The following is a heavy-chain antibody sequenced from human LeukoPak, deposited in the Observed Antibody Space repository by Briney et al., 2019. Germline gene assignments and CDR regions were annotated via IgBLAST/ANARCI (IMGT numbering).Heavy chain of an antibody. Sequence: GGSLRLSCAASGFTVSIYYMSWVRKAPGKGLEWVSIIYSGGSTYYADSVKGRFTISRDNSISGDNSKGTLFLQMNSLRAEDTAVYYCARDLEGKVAGDYWGQGTLVTVSS. CDR3: ARDLEGKVAGDY. V-gene: IGHV3-66*01. CDR1: GFTVSIYY. D-gene: IGHD6-13*01. CDR2: IYSGGST. J-gene: IGHJ4*02.